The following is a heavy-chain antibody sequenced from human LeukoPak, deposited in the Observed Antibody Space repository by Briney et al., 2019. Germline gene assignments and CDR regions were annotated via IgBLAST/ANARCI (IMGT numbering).Heavy chain of an antibody. CDR1: GFTFSSYS. Sequence: GGSLRLSCAASGFTFSSYSMNWVRQAPGKGLEWVSSISSSSSYIYYADSVKGRFTISRDNAKNSLYLQMNSLRAEDTAVYYCARARDSSSWYWYMGVWGKGTTVTISS. CDR3: ARARDSSSWYWYMGV. J-gene: IGHJ6*03. D-gene: IGHD6-13*01. V-gene: IGHV3-21*01. CDR2: ISSSSSYI.